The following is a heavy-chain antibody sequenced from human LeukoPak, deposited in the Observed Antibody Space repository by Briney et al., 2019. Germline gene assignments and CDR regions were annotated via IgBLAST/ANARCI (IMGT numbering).Heavy chain of an antibody. CDR1: GVSFSGYY. J-gene: IGHJ3*01. Sequence: SSETLSLTCGVYGVSFSGYYWSWIRQTPGKGLEWIGYIYYSGSTNYNPSLKSRVTTLVDTSKNQFSLRLSSVTAADTAVYYCAREYSSSSGRRAFDFWGQGTMVTVSS. CDR3: AREYSSSSGRRAFDF. D-gene: IGHD6-6*01. V-gene: IGHV4-59*08. CDR2: IYYSGST.